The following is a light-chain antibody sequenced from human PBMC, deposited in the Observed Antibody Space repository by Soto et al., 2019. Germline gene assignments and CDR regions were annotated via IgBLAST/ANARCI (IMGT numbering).Light chain of an antibody. J-gene: IGKJ5*01. V-gene: IGKV3-11*01. CDR2: DAS. Sequence: EIVLTQSPATLSLSPGERATLSCRASQSVRSYLAWYQQKPGQAPRLLIYDASNRATGIPARFSGSGSGTDVTLTISSLEPEDFAVYYWPQRSNWLLTFGQGTRLEIK. CDR3: PQRSNWLLT. CDR1: QSVRSY.